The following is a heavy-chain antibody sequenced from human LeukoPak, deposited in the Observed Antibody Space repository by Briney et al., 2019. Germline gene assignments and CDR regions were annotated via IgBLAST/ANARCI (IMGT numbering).Heavy chain of an antibody. V-gene: IGHV1-2*02. J-gene: IGHJ6*03. CDR1: GYTFTGYY. CDR3: ARDPRYCSSTSCYLRTGYYYMDV. D-gene: IGHD2-2*01. CDR2: INPNSGGT. Sequence: ASVKVSCKASGYTFTGYYMHWVRPAPGKGLEWMGCINPNSGGTNYAQKFQGRVTMTRDTSISTAYMELSRLRSDDTAVYYCARDPRYCSSTSCYLRTGYYYMDVWGKGTTVTVSS.